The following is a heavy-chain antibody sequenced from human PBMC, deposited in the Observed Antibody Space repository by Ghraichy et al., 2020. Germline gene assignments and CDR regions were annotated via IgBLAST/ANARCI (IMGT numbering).Heavy chain of an antibody. CDR1: GGSFSGYY. CDR2: INHSGST. J-gene: IGHJ4*02. Sequence: SETLSLTCAVYGGSFSGYYWSWIRQPPGKGLEWIGEINHSGSTNYNPSLKSRVTISVDTSKNQFSLKLSSVTAADTAVYYCARGNYDYVWGSYRYTTLAYWGQGTLVTVSS. V-gene: IGHV4-34*01. D-gene: IGHD3-16*02. CDR3: ARGNYDYVWGSYRYTTLAY.